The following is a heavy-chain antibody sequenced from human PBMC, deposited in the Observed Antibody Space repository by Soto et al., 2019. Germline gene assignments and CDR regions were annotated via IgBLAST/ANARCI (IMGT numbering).Heavy chain of an antibody. V-gene: IGHV3-21*04. Sequence: EVQVVESGGGLVKPGGSLRLSCAASGFTFSSHSMNWVRQAPGKGLEWVSTISSSSTYIYYADSVKGRFTISRDNAKNSLYLQMNSLRADDPAVYYCAKVTGYYMDHWGQGTLVTVSS. D-gene: IGHD3-9*01. J-gene: IGHJ4*02. CDR1: GFTFSSHS. CDR2: ISSSSTYI. CDR3: AKVTGYYMDH.